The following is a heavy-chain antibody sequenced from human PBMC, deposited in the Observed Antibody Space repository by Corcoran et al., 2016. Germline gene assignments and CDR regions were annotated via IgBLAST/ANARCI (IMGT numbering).Heavy chain of an antibody. D-gene: IGHD4-4*01. J-gene: IGHJ6*02. V-gene: IGHV1-46*01. CDR3: ARVAVTTDYYYYGMDV. CDR2: INPSGGST. CDR1: GYTFTSYY. Sequence: QVQLVQSGAEVKKPGASVKVSCKASGYTFTSYYMHWVRQAPGQGLEWMGIINPSGGSTSYAQKFQGRVTMTRDTSTSTVYMELSSLRSEDTAVYYCARVAVTTDYYYYGMDVWGQGTTVTVSS.